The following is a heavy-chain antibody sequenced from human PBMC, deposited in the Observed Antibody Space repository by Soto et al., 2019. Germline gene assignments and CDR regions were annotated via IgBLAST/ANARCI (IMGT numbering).Heavy chain of an antibody. V-gene: IGHV4-31*03. CDR1: GGSINSGGYC. CDR2: ISYGGRT. J-gene: IGHJ4*02. Sequence: QVQLQESGPGLVKPSQTLSLTCTVSGGSINSGGYCWSWIRQHPGKGLDWIGCISYGGRTSYNPSLQSRVTISVDPSKNQFSLKLTSVTAADTAVYYCSRGILVWGQGALITVSS. D-gene: IGHD5-18*01. CDR3: SRGILV.